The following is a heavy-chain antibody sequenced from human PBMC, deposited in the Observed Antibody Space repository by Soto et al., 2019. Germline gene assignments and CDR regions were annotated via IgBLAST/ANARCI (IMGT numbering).Heavy chain of an antibody. V-gene: IGHV1-3*03. D-gene: IGHD6-13*01. CDR2: INAGNGNT. CDR3: ARRGYSSSLSAHNWFDP. Sequence: GASXKVSCKSSGYTFNSHAIHWVRQPPGQRPEWMGWINAGNGNTKYSENFKGRFTISRDNSKNTLYLQMNSLRAEDMAVYYCARRGYSSSLSAHNWFDPWGQGTLVTVSS. J-gene: IGHJ5*02. CDR1: GYTFNSHA.